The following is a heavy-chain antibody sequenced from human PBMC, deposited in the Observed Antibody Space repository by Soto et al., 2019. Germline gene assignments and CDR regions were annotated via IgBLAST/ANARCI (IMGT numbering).Heavy chain of an antibody. CDR1: GFTFSSYW. Sequence: PGGSLRLSCAAPGFTFSSYWMHWVRQAPGKGLVWVSRINSDGSSTSYADSVRGRFTISRDNAKNSLYLQMNSLRGEDTAVYYCARYANGLDYWGQGTRVTVSS. D-gene: IGHD1-1*01. CDR3: ARYANGLDY. CDR2: INSDGSST. V-gene: IGHV3-74*01. J-gene: IGHJ4*02.